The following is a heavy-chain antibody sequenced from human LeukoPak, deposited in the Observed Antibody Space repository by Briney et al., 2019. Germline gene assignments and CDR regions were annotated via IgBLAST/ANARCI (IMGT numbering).Heavy chain of an antibody. CDR1: GFTFSSYD. Sequence: TGGSLSLSCAASGFTFSSYDMHWLRQAPGKGLEWVAVISYGGSNKYYADSVKGRFTISRDNSKNTLYLQMNSLRAEDTAAYYCARDPTVANYYYYYMDVWGKGTTVTVSS. CDR3: ARDPTVANYYYYYMDV. D-gene: IGHD4-23*01. J-gene: IGHJ6*03. CDR2: ISYGGSNK. V-gene: IGHV3-30*04.